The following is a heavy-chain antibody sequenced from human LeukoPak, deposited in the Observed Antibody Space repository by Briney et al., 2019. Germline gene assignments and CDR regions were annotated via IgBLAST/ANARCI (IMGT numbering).Heavy chain of an antibody. Sequence: GGSLRLSCAASGFTFSSYSMNWVRQAPGKGLEWVSSISNSSSYIYYADSVKGRFTISRDNAKNSLYLQMNSLRAEDTAVYYCARDLNTVTTYYFDYWGQGTLVTVSS. D-gene: IGHD4-17*01. CDR3: ARDLNTVTTYYFDY. J-gene: IGHJ4*02. CDR2: ISNSSSYI. CDR1: GFTFSSYS. V-gene: IGHV3-21*01.